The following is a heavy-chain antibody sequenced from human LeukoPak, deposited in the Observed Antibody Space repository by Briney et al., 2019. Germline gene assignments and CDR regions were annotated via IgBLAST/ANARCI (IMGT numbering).Heavy chain of an antibody. D-gene: IGHD4-17*01. CDR3: ARSVDYGDLYYMDV. CDR2: IKQLGSEK. J-gene: IGHJ6*03. CDR1: GFTFSSYW. V-gene: IGHV3-7*01. Sequence: GGSLRLSCAASGFTFSSYWMSWVRQASGKGLEWVANIKQLGSEKYYVDSVKGRFTISRDNANNSLFLQMNTLRAEDTAVYYCARSVDYGDLYYMDVWGKGTTVTVSS.